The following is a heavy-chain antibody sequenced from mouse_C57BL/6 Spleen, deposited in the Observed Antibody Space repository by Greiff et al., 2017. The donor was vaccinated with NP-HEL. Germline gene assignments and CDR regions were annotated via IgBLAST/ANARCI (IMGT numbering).Heavy chain of an antibody. J-gene: IGHJ4*01. Sequence: VQRVESGPGLVAPSQSLSITCTVSGFSLTSYGVHWVRQPPGKGLEWLVVIWSDGSTTYNSALKSRLSISKDNSKSQVFLKMNSLQTDDTAMYYCARHDDYDYDGYAMDYWGQGTSVTVSS. CDR1: GFSLTSYG. CDR2: IWSDGST. D-gene: IGHD2-4*01. CDR3: ARHDDYDYDGYAMDY. V-gene: IGHV2-6-1*01.